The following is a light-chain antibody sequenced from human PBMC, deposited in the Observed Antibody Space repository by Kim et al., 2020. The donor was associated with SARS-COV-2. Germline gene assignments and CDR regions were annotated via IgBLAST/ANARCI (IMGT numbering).Light chain of an antibody. CDR2: AAS. J-gene: IGKJ1*01. CDR1: QSVNSNF. CDR3: QQYGNSPWT. V-gene: IGKV3-20*01. Sequence: SPAERATLSCRASQSVNSNFLVWYQQKPGQAPRLLIYAASHRATGIPDRFSGSGSGTDFTLTVSRLEPEDFAVYHCQQYGNSPWTFGQGTKVDIK.